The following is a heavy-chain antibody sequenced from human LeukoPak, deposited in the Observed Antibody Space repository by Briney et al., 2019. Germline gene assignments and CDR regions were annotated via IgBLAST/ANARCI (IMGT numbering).Heavy chain of an antibody. D-gene: IGHD6-19*01. J-gene: IGHJ4*02. CDR3: AKTLRYSSGWYAY. CDR1: GYGLSSYG. Sequence: GASVKVSCKASGYGLSSYGISWVRQAPGQGLEWMGWINTYNGATNYAPKLQGRVTMTTDRSSKKAYMELSSLRSEDTAVDYCAKTLRYSSGWYAYWGQGTLVTVSS. V-gene: IGHV1-18*01. CDR2: INTYNGAT.